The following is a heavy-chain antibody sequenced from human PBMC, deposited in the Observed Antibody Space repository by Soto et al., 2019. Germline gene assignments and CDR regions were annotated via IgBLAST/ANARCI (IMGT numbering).Heavy chain of an antibody. CDR2: IYPGDSDT. J-gene: IGHJ6*02. V-gene: IGHV5-51*01. CDR1: GYSFTIYC. Sequence: GESLKISCKGSGYSFTIYCIGWVLQMPWKGLEWMGIIYPGDSDTRYSPSFQGQVTISADKSISTAYLQWSSLKASDTAMYYCARGIAVAGPTGYYYYYYGMDVWGQGTTVTVSS. D-gene: IGHD6-19*01. CDR3: ARGIAVAGPTGYYYYYYGMDV.